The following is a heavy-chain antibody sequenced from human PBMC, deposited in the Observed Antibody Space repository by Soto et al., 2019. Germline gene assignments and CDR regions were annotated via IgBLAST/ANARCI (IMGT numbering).Heavy chain of an antibody. Sequence: XGSLWRSCAVAGLTFSTTWMTWVRQAPGKGLEWLASINQDGSATYYVDSVKGRFTISRDNAKNSLYLQLNSLRAEDSATYYCARDRGPNTLDYWGQGTLVTVSS. CDR3: ARDRGPNTLDY. V-gene: IGHV3-7*03. CDR1: GLTFSTTW. CDR2: INQDGSAT. D-gene: IGHD7-27*01. J-gene: IGHJ4*02.